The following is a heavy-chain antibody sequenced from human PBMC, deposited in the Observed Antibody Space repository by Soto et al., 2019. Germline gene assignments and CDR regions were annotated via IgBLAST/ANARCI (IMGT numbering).Heavy chain of an antibody. D-gene: IGHD3-16*02. CDR1: GYIFTSYN. J-gene: IGHJ6*03. CDR2: VNPDSGHT. CDR3: AGAAPFIIASLESLYFMGV. Sequence: QVQLVQSGAEVKKPGASVKVSCKASGYIFTSYNINWVRQAAGHGLEWMGWVNPDSGHTVYAQKFQGRVTITRDTSMGTAHMELRSLTPDDTAGYYCAGAAPFIIASLESLYFMGVWGKGASVTVSS. V-gene: IGHV1-8*03.